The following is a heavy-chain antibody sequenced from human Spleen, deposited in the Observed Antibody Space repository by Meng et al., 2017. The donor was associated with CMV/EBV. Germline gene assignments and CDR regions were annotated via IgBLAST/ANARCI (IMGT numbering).Heavy chain of an antibody. J-gene: IGHJ4*02. CDR3: ARRQGYCSGGSCYEYYFDY. CDR1: GGSISSSSYF. V-gene: IGHV4-39*07. D-gene: IGHD2-15*01. CDR2: IYYRGSS. Sequence: SETLSLTCTVSGGSISSSSYFWGWIRQPPGKGLEWIGSIYYRGSSYYNPSLRSRVTISVDTSKNQFSLKLSSVTAADTAVYYCARRQGYCSGGSCYEYYFDYWGQGALVTVSS.